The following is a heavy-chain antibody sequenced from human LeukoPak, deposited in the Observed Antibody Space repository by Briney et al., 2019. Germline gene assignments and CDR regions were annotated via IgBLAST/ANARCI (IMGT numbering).Heavy chain of an antibody. J-gene: IGHJ6*02. CDR3: ARDQSGSGWYNFYYYYGMDV. V-gene: IGHV1-2*02. CDR2: INPNSGGT. Sequence: ASVKVSFKASGYTFTGYYMHWVRQAPGQGLEWMGWINPNSGGTNYAQKFQGRVTMTRDASISTAYMELSRLRSDDTAVYYCARDQSGSGWYNFYYYYGMDVWGQGTTVTVSS. D-gene: IGHD6-19*01. CDR1: GYTFTGYY.